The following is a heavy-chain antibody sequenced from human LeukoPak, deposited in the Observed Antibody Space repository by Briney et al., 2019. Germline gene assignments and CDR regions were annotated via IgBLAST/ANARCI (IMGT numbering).Heavy chain of an antibody. CDR3: TRVGYIDEGIDY. CDR2: IKQDGSKK. Sequence: GGSLRLSCVASGFPFSSYWMTWVRQAPGKGLEWVANIKQDGSKKSYVDSVKGRFTISRDNAKNSLYLQMNSLRAEDTAIYYCTRVGYIDEGIDYWGQGTLVTVSS. CDR1: GFPFSSYW. D-gene: IGHD5-24*01. J-gene: IGHJ4*02. V-gene: IGHV3-7*04.